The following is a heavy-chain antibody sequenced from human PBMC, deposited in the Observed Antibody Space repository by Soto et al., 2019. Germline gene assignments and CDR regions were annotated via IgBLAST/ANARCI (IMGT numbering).Heavy chain of an antibody. Sequence: DVQLLESGGGLVQPGGSLRLSCAASGFTFRSYAMSWVRQAPGKGLEWVSGISGSGISTHYADSVKGRFTVSRDNSKNTLYLQMNSLRAEDTAVYNCAKEPVGPDWYFDLWGRGTLVTXSS. CDR1: GFTFRSYA. CDR3: AKEPVGPDWYFDL. CDR2: ISGSGIST. V-gene: IGHV3-23*01. J-gene: IGHJ2*01.